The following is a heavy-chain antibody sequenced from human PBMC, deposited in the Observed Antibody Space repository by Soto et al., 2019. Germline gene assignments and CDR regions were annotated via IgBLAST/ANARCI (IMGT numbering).Heavy chain of an antibody. CDR3: ARFLYSSSWYSKFYYYYYGMDV. CDR1: GGTFSSYA. V-gene: IGHV1-69*12. J-gene: IGHJ6*02. CDR2: IIPIFGTA. D-gene: IGHD6-13*01. Sequence: QVQLVQSGAEVKKPGSSVKVSCKASGGTFSSYAISWVRQAPGQGLEWMGGIIPIFGTANYAQKFQGRVTITADESTSTAYMELSSMSSEDTAVYYCARFLYSSSWYSKFYYYYYGMDVWGQGTTVTVSS.